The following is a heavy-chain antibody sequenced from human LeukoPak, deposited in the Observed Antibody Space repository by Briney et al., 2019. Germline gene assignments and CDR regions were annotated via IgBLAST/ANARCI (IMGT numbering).Heavy chain of an antibody. J-gene: IGHJ4*02. D-gene: IGHD1-26*01. CDR2: ISSSGSYL. CDR3: ARDGGVYSGSHYYDY. V-gene: IGHV3-21*01. CDR1: GFTFSSYS. Sequence: GGSLRLSCAASGFTFSSYSMSWVRQAPGKGLEWVSYISSSGSYLYHADSLKGRFAISRDNAKNSLDLQMNSLRAEDTAVYYCARDGGVYSGSHYYDYWGQGILVTVSS.